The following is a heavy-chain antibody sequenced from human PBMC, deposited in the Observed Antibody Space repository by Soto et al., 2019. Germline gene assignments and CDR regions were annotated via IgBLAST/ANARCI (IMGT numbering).Heavy chain of an antibody. CDR1: GFTFSSYA. CDR2: ISGGGETT. Sequence: EVQLLESGGGLVQPGGSLRLSCAASGFTFSSYAMWWVRQAPGKGLECVSAISGGGETTYYADSVKGRFTISRDNSKNTLYLPMNSLRAEDTAVYYCAFNSGSGSYSFDYWGQGPLVTVSS. J-gene: IGHJ4*02. V-gene: IGHV3-23*01. CDR3: AFNSGSGSYSFDY. D-gene: IGHD3-10*01.